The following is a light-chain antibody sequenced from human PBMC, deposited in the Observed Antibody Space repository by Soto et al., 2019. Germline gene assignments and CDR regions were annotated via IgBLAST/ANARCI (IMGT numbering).Light chain of an antibody. CDR2: DAS. Sequence: DIQMTQSPSTLSASVGDRVTITCRASQIISSWLAWYQQKPGKAPKLLIYDASSLESWVPSRFSGSGSGTEFTLTISSLQPDDFATYYCQQYNSYPWTFGQGTKVEIK. CDR1: QIISSW. V-gene: IGKV1-5*01. J-gene: IGKJ1*01. CDR3: QQYNSYPWT.